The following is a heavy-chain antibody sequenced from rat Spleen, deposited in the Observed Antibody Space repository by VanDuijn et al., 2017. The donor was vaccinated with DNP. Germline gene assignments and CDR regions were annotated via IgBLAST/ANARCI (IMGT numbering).Heavy chain of an antibody. V-gene: IGHV5-31*01. Sequence: EVQLVESGGDLVQPGRSLKLSCVASGFTFNNYWMIWIRQVPGRGLDWVASITSSGGSSYYPDSVKGRFTISRDNAKNTLYLQMNSLRSEDTATYYCARDGGGPFDYWGQGVMVTVSS. J-gene: IGHJ2*01. CDR3: ARDGGGPFDY. CDR1: GFTFNNYW. D-gene: IGHD1-11*01. CDR2: ITSSGGSS.